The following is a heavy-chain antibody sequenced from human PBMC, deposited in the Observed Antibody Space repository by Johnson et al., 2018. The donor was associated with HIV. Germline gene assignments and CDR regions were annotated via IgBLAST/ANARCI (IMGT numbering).Heavy chain of an antibody. J-gene: IGHJ3*02. CDR3: ARDAKYYYDSSGYYYEHDAFDI. V-gene: IGHV3-7*05. CDR2: IKHDGSEK. CDR1: GFSFSSYW. D-gene: IGHD3-22*01. Sequence: VQLVESGGGLVQPGGSLRLSCAAFGFSFSSYWMSWVRQAPGKGLEWVANIKHDGSEKYYVDSVKGRFTISRDNARNSLYLQMNSLRAEDTAVYYCARDAKYYYDSSGYYYEHDAFDIWGQGTMVTVSS.